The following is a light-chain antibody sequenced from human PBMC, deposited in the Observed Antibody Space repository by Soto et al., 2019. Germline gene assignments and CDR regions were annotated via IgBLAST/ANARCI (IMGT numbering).Light chain of an antibody. CDR2: RAS. V-gene: IGKV1-5*03. CDR3: QQYSSAST. J-gene: IGKJ1*01. Sequence: DIQMTQSPSTLSASVGDRVTITCRASQSINNWLAWYQQKPVKAPKLLIYRASSLENGVPSRFSGRGSGTEFIFTIASLQPDDFATYYCQQYSSASTFGQGTKVEI. CDR1: QSINNW.